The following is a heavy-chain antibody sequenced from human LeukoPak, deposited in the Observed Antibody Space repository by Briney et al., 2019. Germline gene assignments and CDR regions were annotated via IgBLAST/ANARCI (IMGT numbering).Heavy chain of an antibody. CDR2: MNPNSGGT. CDR3: ARDRALRYFDWLSIDY. V-gene: IGHV1-2*04. Sequence: ASVKVSCKASGYTFTSYDINWVRQATGQGLEWMGWMNPNSGGTNYAQKFQGWVTMTRDTSISTAYMELSRLRSDDTAVYYCARDRALRYFDWLSIDYWGQGTLVTVSS. J-gene: IGHJ4*02. D-gene: IGHD3-9*01. CDR1: GYTFTSYD.